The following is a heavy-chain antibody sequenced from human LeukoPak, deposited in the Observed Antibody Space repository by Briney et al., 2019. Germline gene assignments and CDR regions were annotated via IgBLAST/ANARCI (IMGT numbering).Heavy chain of an antibody. CDR1: EFNFANHA. J-gene: IGHJ1*01. CDR2: ISGGGDIT. Sequence: GGSLRLSCAASEFNFANHAMSWVRQTAGKGLEWVSAISGGGDITYYADSVKGRFTISRDNSKDTLFLQMNSLRAEDTAVYYCAREGGGDCYSVCYFQHWGQGTLVTVSS. V-gene: IGHV3-23*01. D-gene: IGHD2-21*02. CDR3: AREGGGDCYSVCYFQH.